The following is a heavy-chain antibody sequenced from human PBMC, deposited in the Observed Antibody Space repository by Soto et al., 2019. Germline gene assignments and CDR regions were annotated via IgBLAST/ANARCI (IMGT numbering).Heavy chain of an antibody. CDR2: IWFDCIKR. Sequence: QLVESGGGGVQPGGCRRLSRSATPSAFTFSDHGMNWVRQTPGKGLEWLAVIWFDCIKRSYADSVKGRFTVSRDNSENTLYLQLNRLSDEDTGVYYCASSGRGAFTSMVRSCYYALDVGGQGTTVAVSS. J-gene: IGHJ6*02. D-gene: IGHD5-18*01. CDR1: AFTFSDHG. V-gene: IGHV3-33*01. CDR3: ASSGRGAFTSMVRSCYYALDV.